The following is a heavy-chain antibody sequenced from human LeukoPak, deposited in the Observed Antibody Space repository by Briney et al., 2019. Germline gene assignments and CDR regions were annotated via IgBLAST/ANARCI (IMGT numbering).Heavy chain of an antibody. D-gene: IGHD5-12*01. CDR3: ANSQEMWLRSILALDY. Sequence: GGSLRLSCAASGFTFSSYGVHWVRQAPGKGLEWVAFIRYDGSNKYYADSVKGRFTISRDNSKNTLYLQMNSLRAEDTAVYYCANSQEMWLRSILALDYWGQGTLVTVSS. J-gene: IGHJ4*02. V-gene: IGHV3-30*02. CDR1: GFTFSSYG. CDR2: IRYDGSNK.